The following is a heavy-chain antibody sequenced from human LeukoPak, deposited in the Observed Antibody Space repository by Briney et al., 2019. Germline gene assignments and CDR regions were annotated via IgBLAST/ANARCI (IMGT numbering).Heavy chain of an antibody. CDR1: GGTFSSYA. Sequence: SVKVSCKASGGTFSSYAISWVRQAPGQGLEWMGGIIPILGTANYAQKFQGRVTITADESTSTAYMELSSLRSEDTAVYYCASRTQYCSSTSCYEGHYYYGMDVWGQGTTVTVSS. V-gene: IGHV1-69*13. J-gene: IGHJ6*02. D-gene: IGHD2-2*01. CDR2: IIPILGTA. CDR3: ASRTQYCSSTSCYEGHYYYGMDV.